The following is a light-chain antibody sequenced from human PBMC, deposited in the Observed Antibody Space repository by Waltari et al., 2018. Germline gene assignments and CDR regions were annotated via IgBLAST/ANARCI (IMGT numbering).Light chain of an antibody. CDR1: QSVGIN. Sequence: EIVMTQSPAALSVSPGERATLSCRASQSVGINLAWYQQKPGQAPRLLISTASTRATGIPARFSGSGSGTEFTLTINSLQPDDFATYYCQQYSSYPWTFGQGTKVDIK. CDR2: TAS. J-gene: IGKJ1*01. CDR3: QQYSSYPWT. V-gene: IGKV3-15*01.